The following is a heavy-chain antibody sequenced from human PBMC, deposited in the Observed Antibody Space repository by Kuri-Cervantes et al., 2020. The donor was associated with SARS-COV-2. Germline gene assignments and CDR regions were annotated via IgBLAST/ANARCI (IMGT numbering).Heavy chain of an antibody. CDR2: ISGSGGST. D-gene: IGHD3-10*01. V-gene: IGHV3-21*01. Sequence: GGSLRLSCATSGFTFSNAWMSWVRQAPGKGLEWVSAISGSGGSTYYADSVKGRFTISRDNPKKSLYLQMNSLRAEDTAVYYCARDSGWFGELSGKHYYYYYGMDVWGQGTTVTVSS. J-gene: IGHJ6*02. CDR1: GFTFSNAW. CDR3: ARDSGWFGELSGKHYYYYYGMDV.